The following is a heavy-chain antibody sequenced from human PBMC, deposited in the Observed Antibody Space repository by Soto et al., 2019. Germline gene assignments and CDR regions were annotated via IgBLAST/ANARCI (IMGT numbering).Heavy chain of an antibody. V-gene: IGHV1-18*01. CDR1: GYAFNTYG. J-gene: IGHJ6*02. CDR2: ISTSNGHT. Sequence: QVQLIQSGAEVKRPGASLKVSCRASGYAFNTYGVSWVRQAPGQGLEWVGWISTSNGHTNFAQNFQGRVTLTTDTSTSTAHMELSSLQSEDTAVYYCARERKFDFWRKGLDVWGQGTTVTVSS. CDR3: ARERKFDFWRKGLDV. D-gene: IGHD3-3*01.